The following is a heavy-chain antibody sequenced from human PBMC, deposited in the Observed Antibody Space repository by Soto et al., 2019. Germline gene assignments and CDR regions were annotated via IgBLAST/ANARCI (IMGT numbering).Heavy chain of an antibody. CDR1: GYTFIGYY. Sequence: ASVKVSCKASGYTFIGYYMHWVRQAPGQGLEWMGWINPNSGGTNYAQKFQGWVTMTRDTSISTAYMELSRLRSDDTAVYYCARGYYYYYGMDVWGQGTTVTVSS. V-gene: IGHV1-2*04. J-gene: IGHJ6*02. CDR2: INPNSGGT. CDR3: ARGYYYYYGMDV.